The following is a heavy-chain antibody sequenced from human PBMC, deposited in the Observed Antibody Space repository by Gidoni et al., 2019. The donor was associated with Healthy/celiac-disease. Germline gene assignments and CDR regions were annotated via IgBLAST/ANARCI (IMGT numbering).Heavy chain of an antibody. J-gene: IGHJ3*02. CDR1: GFTFSSYS. Sequence: EVQLVESGGGLVKPGGSLRLSCAASGFTFSSYSMNWVRQAPGKGLEWVSSISSSSSYIYYADSVKGRFTISRDNAKNSLYLQMNSLRAEDTAVYYCAREEYAMADAFDIWGQGTMVTVSS. CDR3: AREEYAMADAFDI. CDR2: ISSSSSYI. V-gene: IGHV3-21*01.